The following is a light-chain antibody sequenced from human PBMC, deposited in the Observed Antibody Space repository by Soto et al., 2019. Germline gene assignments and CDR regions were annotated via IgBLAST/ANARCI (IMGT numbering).Light chain of an antibody. CDR2: GAS. J-gene: IGKJ2*01. Sequence: EIVLTQSPGTLSLSPGERATLSCRASQSVNSSFLAWYQRKLGQAPRLLIYGASSRATGIPDRFSGSGFGIYFTLTISRLEPEDFAVYYCQQYGGSPPYTFGQGTKLEIK. CDR3: QQYGGSPPYT. V-gene: IGKV3-20*01. CDR1: QSVNSSF.